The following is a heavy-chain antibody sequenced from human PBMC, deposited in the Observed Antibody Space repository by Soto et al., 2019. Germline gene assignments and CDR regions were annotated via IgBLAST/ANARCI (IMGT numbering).Heavy chain of an antibody. J-gene: IGHJ4*02. CDR3: ARGPDPTYFDF. Sequence: QVQLVQSGAEVKKPGASLRVSCKASGYTFSNFGISWVRQAPGQGLEWMGWLNTYNGNTNFAVKFQGRVTMTTDTSTSTAYMDLRSLTSDDTAVYYCARGPDPTYFDFWGLGTLVTVSS. CDR1: GYTFSNFG. CDR2: LNTYNGNT. V-gene: IGHV1-18*01.